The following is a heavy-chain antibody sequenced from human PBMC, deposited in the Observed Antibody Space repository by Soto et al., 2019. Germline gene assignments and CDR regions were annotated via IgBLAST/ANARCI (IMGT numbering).Heavy chain of an antibody. CDR3: STWGRDGWYTGFF. J-gene: IGHJ4*02. CDR2: MNPSSGKT. Sequence: QVRLVQSGAEVKTPGASVKVSCKASGYTFTDYDINWVRQAPGQGLEWVGRMNPSSGKTDYAQNFQARVTMTRDTSISTAYLELRNLGYEDTAVFYCSTWGRDGWYTGFFWGQGTLVTVAS. V-gene: IGHV1-8*01. CDR1: GYTFTDYD. D-gene: IGHD6-19*01.